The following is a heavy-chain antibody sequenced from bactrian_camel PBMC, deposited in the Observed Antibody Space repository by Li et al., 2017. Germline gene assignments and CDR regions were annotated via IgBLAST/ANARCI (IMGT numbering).Heavy chain of an antibody. CDR3: AAGPWYTDEYKY. CDR2: INNDGATT. J-gene: IGHJ4*01. CDR1: GFTFSTYS. D-gene: IGHD6*01. Sequence: VQLVESGGGSVQPGGSLRLSCAASGFTFSTYSMNWVRQAPGKGLEWVSYINNDGATTYYTRSVKGRCTIARDNTKNTVYLQMISLESEDTALYYCAAGPWYTDEYKYWGQGTQVTVS. V-gene: IGHV3S35*01.